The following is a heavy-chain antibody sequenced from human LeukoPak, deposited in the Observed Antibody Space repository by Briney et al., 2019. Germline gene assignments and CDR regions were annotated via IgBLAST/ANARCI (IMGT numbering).Heavy chain of an antibody. Sequence: ASVKVSCKASGYTFTSYAMNWVRPAPGQGLEWMGWINTNTGNPTYAQGFTGRFVFSLDTSVSTAYLQISSLEAEDTAVYYCARDGWFGELLHAFDIWGQGTMVTVSS. CDR2: INTNTGNP. V-gene: IGHV7-4-1*02. CDR3: ARDGWFGELLHAFDI. J-gene: IGHJ3*02. CDR1: GYTFTSYA. D-gene: IGHD3-10*01.